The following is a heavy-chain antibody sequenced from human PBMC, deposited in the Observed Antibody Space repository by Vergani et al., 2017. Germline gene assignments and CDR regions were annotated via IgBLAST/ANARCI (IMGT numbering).Heavy chain of an antibody. CDR3: ARGTFLHAFDN. Sequence: QVQLQESGPGLLKPSRTLSLTCSVAGDSISSGNYYWNWIRQPAGKGLEWMGRIYSSGSTSYNPSIKSRITMSLDTSKNQFSLSLSSVTAADTAVYYCARGTFLHAFDNWGQGTVVTVSS. D-gene: IGHD1-26*01. V-gene: IGHV4-61*02. CDR1: GDSISSGNYY. CDR2: IYSSGST. J-gene: IGHJ3*02.